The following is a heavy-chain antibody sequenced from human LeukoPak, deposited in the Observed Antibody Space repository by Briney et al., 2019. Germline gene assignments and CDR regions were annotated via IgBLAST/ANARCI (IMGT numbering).Heavy chain of an antibody. Sequence: GGSLRLSCAASGFTFSDYYMSWIRQAPGKGLEWVSYISSSGSTIYYADSVKGRFTISRDNAKNSLYLQMNSLRAEDTAVYYCARGQLIAGYYGSGSYVPAFDPWGQGTLVTVSS. V-gene: IGHV3-11*04. J-gene: IGHJ5*02. CDR3: ARGQLIAGYYGSGSYVPAFDP. D-gene: IGHD3-10*01. CDR1: GFTFSDYY. CDR2: ISSSGSTI.